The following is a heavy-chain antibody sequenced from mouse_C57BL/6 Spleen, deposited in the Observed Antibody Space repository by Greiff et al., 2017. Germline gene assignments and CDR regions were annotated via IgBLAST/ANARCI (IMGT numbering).Heavy chain of an antibody. J-gene: IGHJ4*01. V-gene: IGHV5-17*01. CDR2: ISSGSSTI. Sequence: EVKLVESGGGLVKPGGSLKLSCAASGFTFSDYGMHWVRQAPEKGLEWVAYISSGSSTIYYADTVKGRFTISRDNAKNNLFLQMTSLRSEDTAMXYGARRGGTDAMDYWGQGTSVTVSS. CDR3: ARRGGTDAMDY. D-gene: IGHD4-1*01. CDR1: GFTFSDYG.